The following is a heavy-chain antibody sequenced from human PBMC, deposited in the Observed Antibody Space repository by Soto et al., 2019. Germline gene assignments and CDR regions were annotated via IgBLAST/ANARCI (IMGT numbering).Heavy chain of an antibody. CDR2: IYWHDDE. V-gene: IGHV2-5*01. Sequence: SGPTLVNPTQTLTLTCTFSGFSLSTTGVGVSWIRQPPGEALEWLALIYWHDDERYSPSLESRLTITKDTSKNQVILTMTNMDPVDTATYYCAHRGGATVGLYCFDYWGQGALVTVSS. CDR1: GFSLSTTGVG. J-gene: IGHJ4*02. D-gene: IGHD2-15*01. CDR3: AHRGGATVGLYCFDY.